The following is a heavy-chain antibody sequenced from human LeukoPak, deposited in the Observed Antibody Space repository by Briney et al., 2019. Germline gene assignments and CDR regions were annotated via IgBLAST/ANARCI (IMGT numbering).Heavy chain of an antibody. CDR2: ISPYNRNT. Sequence: VASVKVSCKASGYTFTSYGINWVRQAPGRGLEWMGRISPYNRNTDSAQRFQGRVTMTTDTSTSTAYMELRSLRSDDTAVYYCARTYYYGSGSYSYLDYWGQGTLVTVSS. CDR1: GYTFTSYG. J-gene: IGHJ4*02. CDR3: ARTYYYGSGSYSYLDY. D-gene: IGHD3-10*01. V-gene: IGHV1-18*01.